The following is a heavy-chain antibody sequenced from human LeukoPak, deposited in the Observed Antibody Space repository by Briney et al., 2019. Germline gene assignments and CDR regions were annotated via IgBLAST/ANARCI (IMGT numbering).Heavy chain of an antibody. Sequence: GGSLRLSCAASGFTFSSYNINWVRQAPGKGLEWVSSISSSSSYIYYADSVKGRFTISRDNAKNSLYLQMNSLRAEDTAVYYCARDWGYCSGGSCYSEVRYYYYGMDVWGQGTTVTVSS. J-gene: IGHJ6*02. CDR3: ARDWGYCSGGSCYSEVRYYYYGMDV. V-gene: IGHV3-21*01. D-gene: IGHD2-15*01. CDR1: GFTFSSYN. CDR2: ISSSSSYI.